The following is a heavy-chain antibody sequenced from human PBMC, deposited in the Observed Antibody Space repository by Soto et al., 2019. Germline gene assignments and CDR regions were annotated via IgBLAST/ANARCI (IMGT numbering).Heavy chain of an antibody. Sequence: PGGSLRLSCAASGFTFSSYGMHWVRQAPGKGLEWVAVISYDGSNKYYADSVKGRFTISRDNSKNTLYLQMNSLRAEDTAVYFCARLEGLATISYYFDFWGQGALVTVSS. V-gene: IGHV3-30*03. CDR1: GFTFSSYG. CDR2: ISYDGSNK. D-gene: IGHD3-9*01. CDR3: ARLEGLATISYYFDF. J-gene: IGHJ4*02.